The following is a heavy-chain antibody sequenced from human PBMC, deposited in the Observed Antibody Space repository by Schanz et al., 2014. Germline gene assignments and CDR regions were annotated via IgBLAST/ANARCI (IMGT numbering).Heavy chain of an antibody. CDR2: IGNGGVTI. CDR3: ARAGYDADNWFDP. CDR1: GFPFSDYF. D-gene: IGHD2-2*01. J-gene: IGHJ5*02. V-gene: IGHV3-11*04. Sequence: QVQLVDSGGGLVKPGGSLRLSCTASGFPFSDYFMAWIRQPPGRGLEWVSYIGNGGVTIYYADSVKGRFTISRDNSKNTLSLQMNSLRAEDTAVYYCARAGYDADNWFDPWGQGTLVTVSS.